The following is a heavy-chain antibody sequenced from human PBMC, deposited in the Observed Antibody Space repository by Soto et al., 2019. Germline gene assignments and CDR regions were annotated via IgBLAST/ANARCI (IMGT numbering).Heavy chain of an antibody. CDR1: GFTFSSYG. CDR2: ISYDGSNK. J-gene: IGHJ6*02. Sequence: VGSLRLSCAASGFTFSSYGMHWVRQAPGKGLEWVAVISYDGSNKYYADSVKGRFTISRDNSKNTLYLQMSSLRAEDTAVYYCVKDGSSGWPYYYGMDVWGQGTTVTVSS. V-gene: IGHV3-30*18. CDR3: VKDGSSGWPYYYGMDV. D-gene: IGHD6-19*01.